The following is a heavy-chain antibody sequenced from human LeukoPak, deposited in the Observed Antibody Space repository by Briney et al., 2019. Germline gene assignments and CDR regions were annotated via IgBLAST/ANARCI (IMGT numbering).Heavy chain of an antibody. CDR3: ARVKAFQGYCSGGNCYSAENYDWKQDV. CDR1: GYTLINYG. CDR2: ISADNANT. D-gene: IGHD2-15*01. Sequence: GASVKVSCKASGYTLINYGISWVRQAPGQGLEWMGWISADNANTNHPQKFQGRVTVTTDTSTSTAYMELMSLRSDDTAVYYCARVKAFQGYCSGGNCYSAENYDWKQDVWGKGTTVTVSS. J-gene: IGHJ6*04. V-gene: IGHV1-18*01.